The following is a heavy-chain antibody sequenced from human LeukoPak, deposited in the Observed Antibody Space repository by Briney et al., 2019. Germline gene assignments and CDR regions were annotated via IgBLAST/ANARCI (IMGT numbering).Heavy chain of an antibody. Sequence: PSETLSLTCTVSGGSISSGGYYWSWIRQHPGKGLEWIGYIYYSGSTYYNPSLKSRVTISVDTSKNQFSLKLSSVTAADTAVYYCARAGGFSSPFGYWGQGTLVTVSS. CDR2: IYYSGST. CDR1: GGSISSGGYY. J-gene: IGHJ4*02. V-gene: IGHV4-31*03. D-gene: IGHD3-3*01. CDR3: ARAGGFSSPFGY.